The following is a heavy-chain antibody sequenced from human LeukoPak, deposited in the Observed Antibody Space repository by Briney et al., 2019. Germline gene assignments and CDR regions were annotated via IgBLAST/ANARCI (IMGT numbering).Heavy chain of an antibody. J-gene: IGHJ4*02. Sequence: SETLSLTCAVSGYSISSGYYWGWTRPPPGKGLEWIGIIYHSGSTYYNPSLKSRVTISVDTSKNQFSLKLSSVTAADTAVYYCAGTPYGSGSHYYFDYWGQGTLVTVSS. CDR1: GYSISSGYY. CDR3: AGTPYGSGSHYYFDY. D-gene: IGHD3-10*01. V-gene: IGHV4-38-2*01. CDR2: IYHSGST.